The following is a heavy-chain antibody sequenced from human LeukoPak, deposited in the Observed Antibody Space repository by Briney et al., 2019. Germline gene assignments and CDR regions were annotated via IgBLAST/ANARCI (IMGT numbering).Heavy chain of an antibody. CDR2: IYSRGDT. D-gene: IGHD3-10*01. CDR1: EFIVSINY. J-gene: IGHJ6*03. V-gene: IGHV3-66*03. Sequence: GGSLRLSCAASEFIVSINYMTWVRQAPGKGLEWVSLIYSRGDTKYADSVKGRFTISRDNSKNTLYLQMNSLRAEDTAVYYCAKDGPLLWFGESSYYMDVWGKGTTVTISS. CDR3: AKDGPLLWFGESSYYMDV.